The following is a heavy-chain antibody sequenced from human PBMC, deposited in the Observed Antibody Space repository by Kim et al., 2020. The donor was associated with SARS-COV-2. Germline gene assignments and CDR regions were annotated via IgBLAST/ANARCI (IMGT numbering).Heavy chain of an antibody. D-gene: IGHD3-16*01. CDR1: GYSFSSQA. CDR3: AKTRLMPEVPLTLGTFDS. J-gene: IGHJ4*02. Sequence: ASVKVSCKASGYSFSSQALNWVRQAPGQGLEWMGYINPGTGTPTYAQGFRGRFVFSVDTSVSTAYLLISSLNADDTAVYFCAKTRLMPEVPLTLGTFDSWGQGTLVTVSS. V-gene: IGHV7-4-1*02. CDR2: INPGTGTP.